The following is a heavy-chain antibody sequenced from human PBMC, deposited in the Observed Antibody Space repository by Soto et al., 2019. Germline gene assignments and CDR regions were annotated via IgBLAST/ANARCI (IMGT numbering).Heavy chain of an antibody. Sequence: PGGSLRLSCAASGFTFSSYAMSWVRQAPGKGLEWVSAISGSGGSTYYAESVKGRFTISRDNSKNTLYLQMNSLRAEDTAVYYCAKVIPHCSGGSCYSNSEYYFDYWGQGTLVTVSS. CDR2: ISGSGGST. D-gene: IGHD2-15*01. V-gene: IGHV3-23*01. CDR3: AKVIPHCSGGSCYSNSEYYFDY. CDR1: GFTFSSYA. J-gene: IGHJ4*02.